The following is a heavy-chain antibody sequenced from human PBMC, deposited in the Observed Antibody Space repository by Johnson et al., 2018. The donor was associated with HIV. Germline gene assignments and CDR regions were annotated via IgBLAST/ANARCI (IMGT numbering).Heavy chain of an antibody. J-gene: IGHJ3*02. D-gene: IGHD3-16*02. Sequence: QVELVESGGGVVQPGRSLRLSCAASGFTFGSYAIHWVRQAPGKGLEWVALIWNDGRNKYFADSVKGRFTSSRDNSKNALYLQMNSLRAEDTAVNYWACVIMELHGVDGFDIWGQGTMVTFSS. CDR2: IWNDGRNK. CDR3: ACVIMELHGVDGFDI. V-gene: IGHV3-33*01. CDR1: GFTFGSYA.